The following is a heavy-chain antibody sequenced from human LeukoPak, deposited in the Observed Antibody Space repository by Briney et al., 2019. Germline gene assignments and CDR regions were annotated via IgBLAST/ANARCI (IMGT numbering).Heavy chain of an antibody. V-gene: IGHV4-61*02. CDR2: ISTRGST. J-gene: IGHJ3*02. CDR1: GDSISSGDYY. Sequence: PSETLSLTCTVSGDSISSGDYYWSWIRQPAGKGLEWIGRISTRGSTNYNTSLKSRLTLSIDTSNNQFSLSLNSVTAADTAIYYCARDLLRGESGSWFEGFDIWGQGTKVTVSS. CDR3: ARDLLRGESGSWFEGFDI. D-gene: IGHD6-13*01.